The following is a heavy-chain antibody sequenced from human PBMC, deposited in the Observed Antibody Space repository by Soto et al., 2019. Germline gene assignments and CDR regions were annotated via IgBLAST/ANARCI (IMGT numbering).Heavy chain of an antibody. Sequence: ASVEVSCKASGYTFTSYAMHWVRQAPGQRLEWMGWINAGNGNTKYSQKFQGRVTITRDTSASTAYMELSSLRSEDTAVYYCARDRAAAGTRWFDPWGQGTLVTVSS. D-gene: IGHD6-13*01. J-gene: IGHJ5*02. CDR2: INAGNGNT. CDR3: ARDRAAAGTRWFDP. V-gene: IGHV1-3*01. CDR1: GYTFTSYA.